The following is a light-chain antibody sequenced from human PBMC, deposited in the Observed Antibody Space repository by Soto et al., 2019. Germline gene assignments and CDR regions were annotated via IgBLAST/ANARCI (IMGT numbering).Light chain of an antibody. CDR2: AAS. Sequence: DIQMTQSPSSQSASVGDRVAITCRASQGISTYLAWYQQKPGKVPKLMIYAASTLQSGVPSRFSGSESGTDYTLTISSLQPEYVTTYYCQKYNSAAITVGPGTKVDIK. CDR1: QGISTY. CDR3: QKYNSAAIT. J-gene: IGKJ3*01. V-gene: IGKV1-27*01.